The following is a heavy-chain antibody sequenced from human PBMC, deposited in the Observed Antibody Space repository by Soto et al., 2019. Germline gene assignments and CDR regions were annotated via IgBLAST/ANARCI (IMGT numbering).Heavy chain of an antibody. CDR1: GFTFSNAW. Sequence: EVQLVESGGGLVKPGGSLRLSCAASGFTFSNAWMSWVRQAPGKGLEWVGRIKSKTDGGTTDYAAPVKGRFTISRDDSKNMLYLQMNSLKTEDTAVYYCTTEVYYDILTGYYPSDYWGQGTLVTVSS. CDR3: TTEVYYDILTGYYPSDY. V-gene: IGHV3-15*01. CDR2: IKSKTDGGTT. D-gene: IGHD3-9*01. J-gene: IGHJ4*02.